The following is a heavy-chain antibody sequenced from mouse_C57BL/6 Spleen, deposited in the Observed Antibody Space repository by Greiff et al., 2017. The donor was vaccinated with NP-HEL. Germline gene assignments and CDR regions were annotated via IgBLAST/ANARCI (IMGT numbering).Heavy chain of an antibody. D-gene: IGHD2-5*01. Sequence: VKLVESGPELVKPGASVKLSCKASGYTFTSYDINWVKQRPGQGLEWIGWIYPRDGSTKYNEKFKGKATLTVDTSSSTAYMELHSLTSEDSAVYFCARYYSNYDWYFDVWGTGTTVTVSS. J-gene: IGHJ1*03. CDR3: ARYYSNYDWYFDV. V-gene: IGHV1-85*01. CDR1: GYTFTSYD. CDR2: IYPRDGST.